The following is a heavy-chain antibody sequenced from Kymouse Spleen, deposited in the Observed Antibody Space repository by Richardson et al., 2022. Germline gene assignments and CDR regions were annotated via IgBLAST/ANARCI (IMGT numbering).Heavy chain of an antibody. CDR1: GDSVSSNSAA. J-gene: IGHJ6*02. Sequence: QVQLQQSGPGLVKPSQTLSLTCAISGDSVSSNSAAWNWIRQSPSRGLEWLGRTYYRSKWYNDYAVSVKSRITINPDTSKNQFSLQLNSVTPEDTAVYYCARMIFGVVIMSYYYYYGMDVWGQGTTVTVSS. D-gene: IGHD3-3*01. V-gene: IGHV6-1*01. CDR3: ARMIFGVVIMSYYYYYGMDV. CDR2: TYYRSKWYN.